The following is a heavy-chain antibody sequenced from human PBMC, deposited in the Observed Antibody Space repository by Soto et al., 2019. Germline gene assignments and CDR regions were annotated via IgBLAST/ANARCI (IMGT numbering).Heavy chain of an antibody. Sequence: PGGSLRLSCAASGLTVSGSYMTWVRQAPGMGLQWVSYINNSSHHADYADSVKGRFAISRDNAKSSLYLEMRSLRVDDTAVYYCVRGGTRYYFDRSGQESWGQGVLVTVSS. J-gene: IGHJ5*02. D-gene: IGHD3-22*01. CDR1: GLTVSGSY. CDR2: INNSSHHA. V-gene: IGHV3-11*06. CDR3: VRGGTRYYFDRSGQES.